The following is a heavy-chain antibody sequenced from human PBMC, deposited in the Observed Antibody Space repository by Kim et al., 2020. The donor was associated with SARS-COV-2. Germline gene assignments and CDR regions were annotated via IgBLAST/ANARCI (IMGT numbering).Heavy chain of an antibody. CDR3: ARPTGSGSYYSDFDY. CDR2: IRNKANSYTT. Sequence: GGSLRLSCAASGFTFSDNYMDWVRQAPDKGLEWVGRIRNKANSYTTEYAASVKGRFTISRDDSKNSLYLQLNSLKTEDTAVYYCARPTGSGSYYSDFDYWGQGPLVTVSS. CDR1: GFTFSDNY. J-gene: IGHJ4*02. D-gene: IGHD3-10*01. V-gene: IGHV3-72*01.